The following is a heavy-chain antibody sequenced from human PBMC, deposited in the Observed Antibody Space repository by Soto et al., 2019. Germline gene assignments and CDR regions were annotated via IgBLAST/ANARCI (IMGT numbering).Heavy chain of an antibody. CDR3: ARTMYYYGNSGYTYYFDY. D-gene: IGHD3-22*01. Sequence: SETLSLTCTVSGGSVSSGSYYWSWIRQPPGKGLEWIGYIYYSGSTNYNPSLKSRVTISVDTSKNQFSLKLSSVTAADTAVYYCARTMYYYGNSGYTYYFDYWGQGTLVTVSS. V-gene: IGHV4-61*01. CDR2: IYYSGST. J-gene: IGHJ4*02. CDR1: GGSVSSGSYY.